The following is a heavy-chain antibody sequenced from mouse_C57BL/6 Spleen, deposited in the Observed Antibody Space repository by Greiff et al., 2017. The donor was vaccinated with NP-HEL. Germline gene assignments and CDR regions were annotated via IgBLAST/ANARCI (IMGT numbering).Heavy chain of an antibody. J-gene: IGHJ3*01. CDR2: LDPSDSYT. CDR3: TRYVIGDPEGAWFAY. V-gene: IGHV1-69*01. Sequence: QVQLQQPGAELVMPGASVKLSCKASGYTFTSYWMHWVKPRPGQGLAWIGELDPSDSYTNYNQKVKGKATMTGDKSSSTTYMQLSSLTSEDSAVYYCTRYVIGDPEGAWFAYWGQGTLVTVSA. D-gene: IGHD2-4*01. CDR1: GYTFTSYW.